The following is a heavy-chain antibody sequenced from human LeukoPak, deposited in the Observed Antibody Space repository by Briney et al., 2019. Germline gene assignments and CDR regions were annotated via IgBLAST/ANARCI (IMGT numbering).Heavy chain of an antibody. J-gene: IGHJ2*01. CDR2: INHSGST. D-gene: IGHD2-21*02. Sequence: SESLSLTCAVYGGSFSDYYWSWIRQPPGRGLEWIGEINHSGSTNYNPSLKSRVTISVDTSKNQFSLKLSSVTAADTAVYYCASCSDNCYFRYFDLWGRGTLVTVSS. CDR1: GGSFSDYY. CDR3: ASCSDNCYFRYFDL. V-gene: IGHV4-34*01.